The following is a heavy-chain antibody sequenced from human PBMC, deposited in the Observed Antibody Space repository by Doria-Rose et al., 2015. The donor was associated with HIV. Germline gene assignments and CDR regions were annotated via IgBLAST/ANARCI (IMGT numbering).Heavy chain of an antibody. J-gene: IGHJ4*02. CDR2: IYYSGST. Sequence: QESGPGLVKPSETLSLTYTVSGGSISSSSYYWGWIRQPPGKGLEWIGSIYYSGSTYYNPSLKSRVTISVDTSKNQSSLKLSSVTAADTAVYYCARGILVAAPPFFDYWGQGTLVTVSS. CDR1: GGSISSSSYY. CDR3: ARGILVAAPPFFDY. V-gene: IGHV4-39*07. D-gene: IGHD2-15*01.